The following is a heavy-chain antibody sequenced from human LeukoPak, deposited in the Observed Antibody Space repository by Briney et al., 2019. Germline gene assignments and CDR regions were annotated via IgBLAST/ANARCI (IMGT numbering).Heavy chain of an antibody. CDR2: ISSSSSYI. D-gene: IGHD3-9*01. CDR3: ARDWYDNSDAFDI. CDR1: GFTFSSYG. J-gene: IGHJ3*02. V-gene: IGHV3-21*01. Sequence: GGTLRLSCAASGFTFSSYGMSWVRQAPGKGLEWVSSISSSSSYIYYADSLKGRFTISRDNAKNSLYLQMNSLRAEDTAVYYCARDWYDNSDAFDIWGQGTMVTVSS.